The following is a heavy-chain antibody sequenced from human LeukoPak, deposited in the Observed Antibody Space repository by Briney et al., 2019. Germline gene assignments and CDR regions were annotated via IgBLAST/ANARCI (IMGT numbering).Heavy chain of an antibody. Sequence: LRLSCAASGFTFSSYEMNWVRQPPGKGLEWIGEINHSGSTNYNPSLKSRLTISLDTSKNQFSLKLSSVTAADTAVYYCARARLGRMVRGADMDVWGKGITVTISS. CDR2: INHSGST. J-gene: IGHJ6*03. CDR3: ARARLGRMVRGADMDV. D-gene: IGHD3-10*01. CDR1: GFTFSSYE. V-gene: IGHV4-34*01.